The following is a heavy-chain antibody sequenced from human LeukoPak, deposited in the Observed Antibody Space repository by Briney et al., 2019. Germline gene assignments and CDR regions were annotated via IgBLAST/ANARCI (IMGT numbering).Heavy chain of an antibody. CDR2: INPNSGGT. V-gene: IGHV1-2*02. CDR3: ARAYLPAVMAFDI. D-gene: IGHD2-21*01. Sequence: GASVKVSCKASGYTFTGYYMHWVRQAPGQGLEWMGWINPNSGGTNYAQKFQGRVTMTRDTSISTAYMELSRLRSDDTAVYYCARAYLPAVMAFDIWGQGTMVTVSS. CDR1: GYTFTGYY. J-gene: IGHJ3*02.